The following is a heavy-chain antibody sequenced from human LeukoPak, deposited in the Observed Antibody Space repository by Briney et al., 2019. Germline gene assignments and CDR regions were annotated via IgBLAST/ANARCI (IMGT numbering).Heavy chain of an antibody. D-gene: IGHD4-17*01. CDR2: IFPGDSDT. CDR1: GYSFTRYW. Sequence: GESLKISCKGSGYSFTRYWIGWMRQMPGKGLEWMGIIFPGDSDTRYSPSFQGQVTISADKSITTAYLQWSSLKASDTAMYYCARQPSTVTTPDYWGQGTLVTVSS. J-gene: IGHJ4*02. V-gene: IGHV5-51*01. CDR3: ARQPSTVTTPDY.